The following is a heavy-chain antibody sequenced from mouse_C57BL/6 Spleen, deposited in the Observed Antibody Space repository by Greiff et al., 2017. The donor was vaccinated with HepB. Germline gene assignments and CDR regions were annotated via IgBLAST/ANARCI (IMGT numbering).Heavy chain of an antibody. Sequence: EVKLMESGPGLAKPSQTLSLTCSVTGYSITSDYWNWIRKFPGNKLEYMGYISYSGSTYYNPSLKSRISITRDTSKNQYYLQLNSVTTEDTATYYCARYKIYYYGSLFFDYWGQGTTLTVSS. CDR1: GYSITSDY. CDR3: ARYKIYYYGSLFFDY. J-gene: IGHJ2*01. CDR2: ISYSGST. V-gene: IGHV3-8*01. D-gene: IGHD1-1*01.